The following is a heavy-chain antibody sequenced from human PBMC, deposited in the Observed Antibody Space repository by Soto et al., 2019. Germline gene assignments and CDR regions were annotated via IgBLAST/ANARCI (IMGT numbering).Heavy chain of an antibody. V-gene: IGHV4-30-4*01. CDR2: FSYGGYT. J-gene: IGHJ4*02. CDR1: GDSISSGDHY. Sequence: QVQLQESGPGLVKHSQTLSLSCTVSGDSISSGDHYWRWIRQPPGKGLEWIAHFSYGGYTFYNPSLQSRITMSVDTSKDQASLKLSSVPAGDAAVYYSAALNGCFLSVLGNWGQGTAVTVSS. D-gene: IGHD2-8*01. CDR3: AALNGCFLSVLGN.